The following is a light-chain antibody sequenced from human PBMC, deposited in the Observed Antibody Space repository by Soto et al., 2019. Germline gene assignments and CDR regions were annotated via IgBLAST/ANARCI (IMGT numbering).Light chain of an antibody. CDR2: DAS. CDR3: QQYNSYSGT. Sequence: DIQMTQSPSTLSASVGDRVTITCLASHSISSWLAWYQQKPGKAPKLVIYDASSLESGVPSRFSGSGSGTEFTLTISSLQPDDFATYYCQQYNSYSGTFGQGTKVDIK. V-gene: IGKV1-5*01. CDR1: HSISSW. J-gene: IGKJ1*01.